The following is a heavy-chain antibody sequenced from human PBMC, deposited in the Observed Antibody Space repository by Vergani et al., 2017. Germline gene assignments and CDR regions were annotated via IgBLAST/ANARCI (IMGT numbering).Heavy chain of an antibody. CDR3: ARGAAAPLYYYYGMDV. D-gene: IGHD6-13*01. Sequence: QVQLVQSGAAVKKPGASVKVSCQASGYTFTSYYMHWVRQAPGQGLEWMGIINPSGGSTSYAQKFQGRVTMTRDTSTSTVYMELSSLRSEDTAVYYCARGAAAPLYYYYGMDVWGQGTTVTVSS. J-gene: IGHJ6*02. CDR1: GYTFTSYY. CDR2: INPSGGST. V-gene: IGHV1-46*03.